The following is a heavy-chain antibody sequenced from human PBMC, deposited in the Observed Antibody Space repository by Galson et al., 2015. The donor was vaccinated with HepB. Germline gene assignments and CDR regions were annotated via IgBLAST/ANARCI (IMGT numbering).Heavy chain of an antibody. V-gene: IGHV1-2*06. Sequence: SVKVSCKAFGYIFTDYNIHWVRQAPGQGLEWMGRINPNSGATNYAQKFQGRVTMTRDTPINTAHVELSRLTSDDTAVYFCAKDRYYVSGTKGMDVWGQGTTVTVSS. CDR3: AKDRYYVSGTKGMDV. CDR2: INPNSGAT. J-gene: IGHJ6*02. CDR1: GYIFTDYN. D-gene: IGHD3-10*01.